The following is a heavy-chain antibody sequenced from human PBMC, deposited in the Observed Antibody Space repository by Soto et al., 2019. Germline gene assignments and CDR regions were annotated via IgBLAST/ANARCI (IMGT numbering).Heavy chain of an antibody. V-gene: IGHV3-9*01. Sequence: EMQLVESGGGLVQPGRSLRLSCAASGFTFDDYAMYWVRQAPGKGLEWVSGISWNSGRIGYADSVKGRFTISRDNAKNSLYLQMNSRRPEDTALYYCAKARLWGGDGYNSYYYNAMDVWGQGTTVTVSS. D-gene: IGHD3-16*01. CDR1: GFTFDDYA. J-gene: IGHJ6*02. CDR2: ISWNSGRI. CDR3: AKARLWGGDGYNSYYYNAMDV.